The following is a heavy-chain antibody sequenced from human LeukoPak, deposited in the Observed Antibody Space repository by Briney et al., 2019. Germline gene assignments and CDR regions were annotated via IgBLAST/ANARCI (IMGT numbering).Heavy chain of an antibody. CDR2: IWFGGSDE. CDR1: GFTFSDYG. J-gene: IGHJ5*02. D-gene: IGHD2-2*01. V-gene: IGHV3-33*01. CDR3: ARDGGYCRSTGCEDVNWFDP. Sequence: GGSLRLSCAASGFTFSDYGIHWVRQAPGKGLEWVALIWFGGSDESYAASVKGRFTISRDNSKNTLYLQMNILRAEDTAVYYCARDGGYCRSTGCEDVNWFDPWGQGTLVTVSS.